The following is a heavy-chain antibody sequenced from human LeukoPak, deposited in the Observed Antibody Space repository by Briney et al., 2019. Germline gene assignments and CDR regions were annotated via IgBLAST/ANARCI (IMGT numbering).Heavy chain of an antibody. CDR3: ARALGDDPIDH. Sequence: GGSLRLSCVVSGFTFSTYWMSWVRQAPGKGLECVATIKQDGSVKNYVDSVRGRFTISRDNAKNSVYLQMNSLRADDTAVYYCARALGDDPIDHWGQGTLVTVSS. V-gene: IGHV3-7*01. CDR2: IKQDGSVK. J-gene: IGHJ4*02. CDR1: GFTFSTYW. D-gene: IGHD3-16*01.